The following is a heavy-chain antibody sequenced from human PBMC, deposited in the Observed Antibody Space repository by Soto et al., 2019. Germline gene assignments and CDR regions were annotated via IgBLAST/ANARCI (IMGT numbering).Heavy chain of an antibody. D-gene: IGHD3-3*01. CDR1: RFTFSNYA. V-gene: IGHV3-23*01. Sequence: GGSLRLSCAASRFTFSNYAMSWVRQSPGKGLEWVSGISSTGGSTYYADSVKGRFTISRDNSKNTLDLQMSSLRAEDTAIYYCARAHDYDFWSGFLFYGMDVWGQGTTVTVSS. J-gene: IGHJ6*02. CDR3: ARAHDYDFWSGFLFYGMDV. CDR2: ISSTGGST.